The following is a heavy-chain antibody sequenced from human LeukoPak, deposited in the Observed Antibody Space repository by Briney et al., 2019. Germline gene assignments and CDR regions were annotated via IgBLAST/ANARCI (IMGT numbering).Heavy chain of an antibody. V-gene: IGHV4-39*07. J-gene: IGHJ5*02. CDR1: GGSISSSSYY. Sequence: KASETLSLTCTVSGGSISSSSYYWGWIRQPPGKGLEWIGSIYYSGSTYYNPSLKSRVTISVDTSKNQFSLKLSSVTAADTAVYYCARDPTGALNWFDPWGQGTLVTVSS. CDR3: ARDPTGALNWFDP. CDR2: IYYSGST.